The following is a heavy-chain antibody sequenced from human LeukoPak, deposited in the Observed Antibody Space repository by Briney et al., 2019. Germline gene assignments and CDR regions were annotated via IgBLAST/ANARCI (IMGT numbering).Heavy chain of an antibody. CDR1: GFTFSHYA. V-gene: IGHV3-30-3*01. J-gene: IGHJ6*02. CDR2: ISYHGIDK. CDR3: ARVYSNYVNYYYGMDV. Sequence: GRSLRLSCAASGFTFSHYAMLWVRQAPGKGLEWVAVISYHGIDKYYADSVKGRFTISRDNSKNTLYLQMNSLRPEDTAVYYCARVYSNYVNYYYGMDVWGQGTTVTVSS. D-gene: IGHD4-11*01.